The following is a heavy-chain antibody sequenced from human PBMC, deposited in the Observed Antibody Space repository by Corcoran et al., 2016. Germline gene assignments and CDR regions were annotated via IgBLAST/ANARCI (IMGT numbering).Heavy chain of an antibody. J-gene: IGHJ5*02. V-gene: IGHV4-59*01. CDR3: TRSTWVGASRNWFDP. D-gene: IGHD1-26*01. CDR1: GGSISNYY. CDR2: IYYNGAT. Sequence: QVQLQESGPGLVKPSETLSLTCTISGGSISNYYWSWIRQPPGKGLEWIAFIYYNGATNYNPSLKSRVAISVDTANNHFSLRLSSVTAADTAVYYCTRSTWVGASRNWFDPWGQGTLVTVSS.